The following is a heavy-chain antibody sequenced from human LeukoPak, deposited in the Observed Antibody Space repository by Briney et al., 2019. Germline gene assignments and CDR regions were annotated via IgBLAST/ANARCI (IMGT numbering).Heavy chain of an antibody. V-gene: IGHV5-51*01. CDR1: GYNFTDYW. CDR2: IYLDDSDT. CDR3: ASLRPGPENLPSYFDY. Sequence: GESLKISCQVSGYNFTDYWVAWVRQMPGKGLEWMGIIYLDDSDTTYSPSFEGRVTLSVDKSITTAFLQWINLKASDTALYYCASLRPGPENLPSYFDYWGQGTLVTVSS. D-gene: IGHD3-10*01. J-gene: IGHJ4*02.